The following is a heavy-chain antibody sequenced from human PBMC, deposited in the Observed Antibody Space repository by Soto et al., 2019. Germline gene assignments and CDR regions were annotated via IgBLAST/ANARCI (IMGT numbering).Heavy chain of an antibody. Sequence: ETLSLAGPVSGGSISSYYWSWIRQPPGKGLEWIGYIYYSGSTNYNPSLKSLVTISVDTSKNQFSLKLSSVTAADTDVYYCARVTGTTLSNWFDPWGQGTLVTVSS. CDR1: GGSISSYY. V-gene: IGHV4-59*01. D-gene: IGHD1-7*01. CDR3: ARVTGTTLSNWFDP. CDR2: IYYSGST. J-gene: IGHJ5*02.